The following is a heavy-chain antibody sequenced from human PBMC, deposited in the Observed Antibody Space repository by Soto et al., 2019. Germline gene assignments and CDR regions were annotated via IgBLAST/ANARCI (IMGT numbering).Heavy chain of an antibody. CDR2: ISDDNGNT. V-gene: IGHV1-18*01. D-gene: IGHD6-19*01. CDR3: ARDARYSTGYYLH. J-gene: IGHJ4*02. Sequence: QVQLVQSGAEVKKPGASVNVSCKASGYTFTSYGISWVRQAPGQGPEWMGWISDDNGNTNDAHRLQERVTISTDKSTSTAYTEVRSLRSDDTAVDYCARDARYSTGYYLHWGQGTLVTVSS. CDR1: GYTFTSYG.